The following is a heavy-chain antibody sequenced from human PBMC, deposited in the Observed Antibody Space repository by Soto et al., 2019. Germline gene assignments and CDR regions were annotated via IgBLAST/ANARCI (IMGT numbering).Heavy chain of an antibody. D-gene: IGHD4-17*01. J-gene: IGHJ4*02. CDR1: GFTFSSYA. V-gene: IGHV3-30-3*01. CDR2: ISYDGSNK. Sequence: LRLSCAASGFTFSSYAMHWVRQAPGKGLEWVAVISYDGSNKYYADSVKGRFTISRDNSKNTLYLQMNSLRAEDTAVYYCATPGPYGDYLIYWGQGTPVTVSS. CDR3: ATPGPYGDYLIY.